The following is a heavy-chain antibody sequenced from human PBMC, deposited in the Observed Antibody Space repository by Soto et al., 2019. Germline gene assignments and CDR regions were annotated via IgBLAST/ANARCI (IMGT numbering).Heavy chain of an antibody. Sequence: GVLRLSCTASGFTFGDYPMSWFRQAPGKGLEWVGFIRSKAYGGTTEYAASVKGRFTISRDDSKSIAYLQMNSLKTEDTAVYYCTRTHGGNSDAFDIWGQGTMVTVSS. CDR2: IRSKAYGGTT. D-gene: IGHD2-21*02. V-gene: IGHV3-49*03. CDR1: GFTFGDYP. CDR3: TRTHGGNSDAFDI. J-gene: IGHJ3*02.